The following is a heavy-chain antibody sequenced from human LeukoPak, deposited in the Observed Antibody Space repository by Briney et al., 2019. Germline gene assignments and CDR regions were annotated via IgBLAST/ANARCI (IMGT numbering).Heavy chain of an antibody. J-gene: IGHJ4*02. CDR2: ISGSGGST. CDR1: GFTFSSYA. Sequence: PGGSLRLSCAASGFTFSSYAMSWVRQAPGKGLEWVSAISGSGGSTYYADAVKGRFTISRDNSKNTLYLQMNSLRAEDTAVYYCAKASLRFHSSSFDYWGQGTLVTVSS. D-gene: IGHD6-6*01. CDR3: AKASLRFHSSSFDY. V-gene: IGHV3-23*01.